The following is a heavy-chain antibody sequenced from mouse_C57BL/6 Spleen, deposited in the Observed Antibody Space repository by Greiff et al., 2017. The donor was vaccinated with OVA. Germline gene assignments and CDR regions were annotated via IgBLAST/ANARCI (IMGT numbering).Heavy chain of an antibody. CDR1: GFTFSSYT. V-gene: IGHV5-9*01. CDR2: ISGGGGNT. CDR3: ARQSWSRDYFDY. D-gene: IGHD1-1*02. Sequence: EVMLVESGGGLVKPGGSLKLSCAASGFTFSSYTMSWVRQTPEKRLEWVATISGGGGNTYYPDSVKGRFTISRDNAKNTLYLQMSSLRSEDTALDYCARQSWSRDYFDYWGQGTTLTVSS. J-gene: IGHJ2*01.